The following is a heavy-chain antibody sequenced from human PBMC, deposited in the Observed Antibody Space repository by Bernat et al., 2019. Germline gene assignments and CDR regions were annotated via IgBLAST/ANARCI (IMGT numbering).Heavy chain of an antibody. D-gene: IGHD2-21*02. Sequence: QLQLQESGPGLVKPSETLSLTCTVSGGSISSSSYYWGWIRQPPGKGLEWIGSIYYSGSTYYNPSLKSRVTISVDTSKNQFSLKLSSVTAADTAVYYCARQHLAYCGGDCPGVGKIDYWGQGTLVTVSS. CDR3: ARQHLAYCGGDCPGVGKIDY. CDR2: IYYSGST. CDR1: GGSISSSSYY. V-gene: IGHV4-39*01. J-gene: IGHJ4*02.